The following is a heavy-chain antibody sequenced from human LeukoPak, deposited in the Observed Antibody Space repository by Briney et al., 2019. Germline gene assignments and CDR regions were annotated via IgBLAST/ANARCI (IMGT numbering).Heavy chain of an antibody. Sequence: GGSLRLLCRASGFTFSTYDMHWVRQASGKGLEWVSSISYTSSDIYYADSLKGRFTISRDNAKSSLYLQMNSLTADDTAVYYCGRSCGTTNCLKRDGFDTWGQGTMVTVSS. CDR2: ISYTSSDI. CDR3: GRSCGTTNCLKRDGFDT. CDR1: GFTFSTYD. V-gene: IGHV3-21*06. J-gene: IGHJ3*02. D-gene: IGHD2-21*01.